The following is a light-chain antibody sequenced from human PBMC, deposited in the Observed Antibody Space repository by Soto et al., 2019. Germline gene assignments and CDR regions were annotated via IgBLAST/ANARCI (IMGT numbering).Light chain of an antibody. J-gene: IGKJ4*01. Sequence: DIQMTQFPSTLSASVGDRVTITCRASQSISTWLAWYQQKPGKAPKLLIYKASSLEGGVPSRFGGSGSGTLFNITISSLHPDDFATYYCQQYNTYPLTFGGGTTVDIK. CDR2: KAS. CDR1: QSISTW. V-gene: IGKV1-5*03. CDR3: QQYNTYPLT.